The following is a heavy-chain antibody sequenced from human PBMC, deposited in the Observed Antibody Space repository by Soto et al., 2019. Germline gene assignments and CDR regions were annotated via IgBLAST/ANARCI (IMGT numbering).Heavy chain of an antibody. D-gene: IGHD2-15*01. V-gene: IGHV1-69*13. Sequence: GASVKVSCKASGGTFSSYAISWVRQAPGQGLEWMGGIIPIFGTANYAQKFQGRVTITADESTSTAYMELSSLRSEDTAVYYCAREREDGGNPFYYYYGMDVWGQGTTVTVSS. J-gene: IGHJ6*02. CDR1: GGTFSSYA. CDR3: AREREDGGNPFYYYYGMDV. CDR2: IIPIFGTA.